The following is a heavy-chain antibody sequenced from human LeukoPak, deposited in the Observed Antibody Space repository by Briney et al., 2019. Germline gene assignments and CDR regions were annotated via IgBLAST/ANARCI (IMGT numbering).Heavy chain of an antibody. CDR2: ISAYNGNT. D-gene: IGHD3-22*01. V-gene: IGHV1-18*01. J-gene: IGHJ4*02. Sequence: ASVKVSCKASGYAFTSYGISWVRQAPGQGLEWMGWISAYNGNTNYAQKLQGRVTMTTDTSTSTAYIELRSLRSDDTAVYYCARGGDYYFSSGYSDYWGQGTLVTVSS. CDR1: GYAFTSYG. CDR3: ARGGDYYFSSGYSDY.